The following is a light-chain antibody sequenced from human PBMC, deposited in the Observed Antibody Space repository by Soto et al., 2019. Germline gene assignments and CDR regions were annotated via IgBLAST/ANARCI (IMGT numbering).Light chain of an antibody. Sequence: IVLTQSPGTLSLSPGERGALAFMASQSVSSNYVAWYQQKPGQAPRLLISGASNRATGTPDRFRGSGSGTDFTLTITRLEPEDFAVYYCHQYGSAPWTFGQGTKVDIK. J-gene: IGKJ1*01. CDR1: QSVSSNY. CDR2: GAS. V-gene: IGKV3-20*01. CDR3: HQYGSAPWT.